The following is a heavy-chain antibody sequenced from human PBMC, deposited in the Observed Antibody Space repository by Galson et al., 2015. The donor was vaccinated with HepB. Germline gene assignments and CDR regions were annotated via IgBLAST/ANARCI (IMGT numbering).Heavy chain of an antibody. J-gene: IGHJ3*02. CDR2: VNPGSGNT. CDR1: GYTFTNCA. V-gene: IGHV1-3*01. CDR3: ARAGGLPGAFDM. Sequence: SVKVSCKASGYTFTNCAVHWVRLAPGQPLDWVGWVNPGSGNTKYSQKFQGRVTMATDTSTSTAYMEVRSLRSDDTAVYYCARAGGLPGAFDMWGQGTMVTVSS.